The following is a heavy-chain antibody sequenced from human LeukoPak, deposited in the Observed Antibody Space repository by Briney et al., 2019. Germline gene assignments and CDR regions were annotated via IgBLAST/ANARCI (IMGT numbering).Heavy chain of an antibody. CDR3: ARIPSGDVDTAMVMYYHYGMDV. J-gene: IGHJ6*02. D-gene: IGHD5-18*01. Sequence: SVKVSCKASGGTFSSHTISWVRQAPEQGLEWMGRIIPLSGIVNYAQKFQDRVTITADKSTSTAYMEVSSLRSEDTAVYYCARIPSGDVDTAMVMYYHYGMDVWGQGTTVTVSS. CDR1: GGTFSSHT. V-gene: IGHV1-69*02. CDR2: IIPLSGIV.